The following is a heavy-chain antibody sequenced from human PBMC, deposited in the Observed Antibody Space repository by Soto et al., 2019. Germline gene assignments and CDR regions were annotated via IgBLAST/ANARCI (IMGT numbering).Heavy chain of an antibody. CDR3: ARVRWRNFDY. D-gene: IGHD6-13*01. J-gene: IGHJ4*02. Sequence: SETLSLTCAVYGGSFSGYYWSWIRQPPGKGLEWIGEINHSGSTNYNPSLKSRVTISVDTSKNQFSLKLSSVTAADTAVYYCARVRWRNFDYWGQGTLVTVS. CDR1: GGSFSGYY. V-gene: IGHV4-34*01. CDR2: INHSGST.